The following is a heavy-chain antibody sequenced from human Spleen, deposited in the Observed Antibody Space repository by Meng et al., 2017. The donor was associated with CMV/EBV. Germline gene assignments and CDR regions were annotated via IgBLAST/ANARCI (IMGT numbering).Heavy chain of an antibody. D-gene: IGHD2-15*01. J-gene: IGHJ6*02. CDR1: EFTFSHYA. CDR3: ARVVVDPYYYGMDV. CDR2: ISYDGWSK. V-gene: IGHV3-30*04. Sequence: GGSLRLSCAASEFTFSHYAMYWVRQAPGKGLDWVAIISYDGWSKYYADSVKGRFTISRDNSKNTLFLQMNSLRAEDTAVYYCARVVVDPYYYGMDVWGQGTTVTVSS.